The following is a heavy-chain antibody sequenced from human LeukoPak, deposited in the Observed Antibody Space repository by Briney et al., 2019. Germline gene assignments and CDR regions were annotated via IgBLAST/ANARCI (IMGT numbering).Heavy chain of an antibody. CDR1: GFTFSSYA. V-gene: IGHV3-23*01. CDR3: ARGVTYYDSSGYYYGSGCPASDY. J-gene: IGHJ4*02. CDR2: ISGSGGST. Sequence: GGSLRLSCAASGFTFSSYAMSWVRQAPGKGLEWVSAISGSGGSTYYADSVKGRFTISRENAKSSLYLQMNSLRAGDTAVYYCARGVTYYDSSGYYYGSGCPASDYWGQGTLVTVSS. D-gene: IGHD3-22*01.